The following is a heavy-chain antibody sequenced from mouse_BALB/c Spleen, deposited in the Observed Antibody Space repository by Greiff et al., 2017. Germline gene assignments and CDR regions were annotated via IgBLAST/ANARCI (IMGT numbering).Heavy chain of an antibody. CDR3: ARRDYEFAY. CDR1: GFTFSDYY. CDR2: ISDGGSYT. Sequence: EVMLVESGGGLVKPGGSLKLSCAASGFTFSDYYMYWVRQTPEKRLEWVATISDGGSYTYYPDSVKGRFTISRDNAKNNLYLQMSSLKSEDTAMYYCARRDYEFAYWGQGTLVTVSA. V-gene: IGHV5-4*02. D-gene: IGHD1-1*01. J-gene: IGHJ3*01.